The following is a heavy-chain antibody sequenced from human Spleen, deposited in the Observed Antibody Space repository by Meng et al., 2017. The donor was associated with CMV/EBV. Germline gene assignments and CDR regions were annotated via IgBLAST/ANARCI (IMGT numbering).Heavy chain of an antibody. CDR1: GFTFSNYE. CDR2: ISSSGTTV. Sequence: LSLTCAVSGFTFSNYEMNWVRQAPGKGLEWVSYISSSGTTVYYADSVKGRFIISRDNAKDSLYLQMNSLRAEDTAVYYCARDRTYCSSTSCFPHNWFDPWGQGTLVTVSS. J-gene: IGHJ5*02. CDR3: ARDRTYCSSTSCFPHNWFDP. D-gene: IGHD2-2*01. V-gene: IGHV3-48*03.